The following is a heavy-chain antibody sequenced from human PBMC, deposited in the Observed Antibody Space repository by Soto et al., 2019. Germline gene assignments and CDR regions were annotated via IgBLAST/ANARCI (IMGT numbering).Heavy chain of an antibody. CDR2: INPSGGST. Sequence: QVQLVQSGAEVKKPGASVKVSCKASGYTFTSYYMHWVRQAPGQGLEWMGIINPSGGSTSYAQKFQGRVTMTRDTSTSTVYMELSSLRSEDTAVYYCARDSDCSGGSCYPHYYYGMDVWGQGTTVTVSS. V-gene: IGHV1-46*01. CDR1: GYTFTSYY. J-gene: IGHJ6*02. D-gene: IGHD2-15*01. CDR3: ARDSDCSGGSCYPHYYYGMDV.